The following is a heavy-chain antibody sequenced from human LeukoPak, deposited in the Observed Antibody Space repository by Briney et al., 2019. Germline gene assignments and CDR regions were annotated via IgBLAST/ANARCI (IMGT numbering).Heavy chain of an antibody. CDR2: TSSDGSHT. D-gene: IGHD2-15*01. J-gene: IGHJ4*02. CDR1: GFAFSSSA. V-gene: IGHV3-23*01. CDR3: AKRIGYCSHGTCLFDS. Sequence: GGSLRLSCVASGFAFSSSAMSWVRQAPGKGLEWVSVTSSDGSHTFYADSVKGRFTISRDNSKNTLYLQMNSLRPEDTAMFYCAKRIGYCSHGTCLFDSWGQGALVTVSS.